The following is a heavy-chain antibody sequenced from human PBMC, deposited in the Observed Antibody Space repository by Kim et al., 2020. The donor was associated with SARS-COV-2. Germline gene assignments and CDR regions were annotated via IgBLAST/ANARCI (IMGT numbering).Heavy chain of an antibody. CDR2: ISSSSYI. CDR3: ARAGGRWLQYFDY. D-gene: IGHD3-16*01. CDR1: GFTFSSYS. V-gene: IGHV3-21*01. J-gene: IGHJ4*02. Sequence: GGSLRLSCAASGFTFSSYSMNWVRQAPGKGLEWVSSISSSSYIYYADSVKGRFTISRDNAKNSLYLQMNSLRAEDTAVYYCARAGGRWLQYFDYWGQGTLVTVSS.